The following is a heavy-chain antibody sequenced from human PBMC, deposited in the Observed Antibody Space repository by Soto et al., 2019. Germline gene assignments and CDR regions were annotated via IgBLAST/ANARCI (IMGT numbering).Heavy chain of an antibody. D-gene: IGHD1-7*01. V-gene: IGHV4-4*07. CDR1: GGSINSYW. CDR3: ARNPYNWNWAYYYYGMDV. Sequence: SETLSLTCSVSGGSINSYWWSWIRQPAGKGLEWIGRVYSSGTTDYNPPLNSRATMSVETSKNQFSLKLTSVTAADTAVYYCARNPYNWNWAYYYYGMDVWGQGTTVTVSS. CDR2: VYSSGTT. J-gene: IGHJ6*02.